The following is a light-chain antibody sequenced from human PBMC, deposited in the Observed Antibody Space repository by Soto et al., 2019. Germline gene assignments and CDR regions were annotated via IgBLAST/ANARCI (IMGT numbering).Light chain of an antibody. J-gene: IGKJ4*01. V-gene: IGKV3D-20*02. CDR3: QHRDNWPPRAA. CDR2: SSS. CDR1: QSVSSTY. Sequence: ELVLTQSPGTLSLSPGDRATLSCRASQSVSSTYLAWYQQRPGQAPRLLIYSSSSRASGIPDRFSGSGSGTDFTLTISSLESEDFAVYYCQHRDNWPPRAAFGGGTKVEVK.